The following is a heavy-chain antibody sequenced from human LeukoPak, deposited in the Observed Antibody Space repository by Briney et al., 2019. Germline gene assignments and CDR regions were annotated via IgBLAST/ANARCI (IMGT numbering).Heavy chain of an antibody. CDR1: GFTFDDYG. D-gene: IGHD3-22*01. Sequence: GGSLRLSCAASGFTFDDYGMSWVRQAPGKGLEWVSGINWNGGSTGYADSVKGRFTISRDNAKNSLYLQMNSLRAEDTALYYCARARNYDSSGLLHYYHMDVWGKGTTVTVSS. CDR2: INWNGGST. J-gene: IGHJ6*03. V-gene: IGHV3-20*04. CDR3: ARARNYDSSGLLHYYHMDV.